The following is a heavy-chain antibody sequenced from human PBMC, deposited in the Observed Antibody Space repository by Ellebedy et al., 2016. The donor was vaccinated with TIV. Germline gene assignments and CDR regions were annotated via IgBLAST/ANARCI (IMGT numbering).Heavy chain of an antibody. J-gene: IGHJ4*02. CDR1: GYNFTAFD. CDR3: ARDIDSSGYYYARYFDY. CDR2: MNPQSAKT. V-gene: IGHV1-8*01. D-gene: IGHD3-22*01. Sequence: ASVKVSXXASGYNFTAFDINWVRQAAGQGLEWMGWMNPQSAKTGFAQQFQGRVTMTTDTSTSTAYMELRSLRSDDTAVYYCARDIDSSGYYYARYFDYWGQGTLVTVSS.